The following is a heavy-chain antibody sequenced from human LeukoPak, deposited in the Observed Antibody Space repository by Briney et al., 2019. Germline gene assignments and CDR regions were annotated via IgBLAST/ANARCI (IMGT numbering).Heavy chain of an antibody. CDR1: GGTFSSYA. D-gene: IGHD6-19*01. CDR3: ARVSSSGENDY. CDR2: IIPIFGTA. J-gene: IGHJ4*02. V-gene: IGHV1-69*05. Sequence: ASVKVSCKASGGTFSSYAICRVRQAPGQGLEWMGGIIPIFGTANYAQKFQGRVTITTDESTSTAYMELSSLRSEDTAVYYCARVSSSGENDYWGQGTLVTVSS.